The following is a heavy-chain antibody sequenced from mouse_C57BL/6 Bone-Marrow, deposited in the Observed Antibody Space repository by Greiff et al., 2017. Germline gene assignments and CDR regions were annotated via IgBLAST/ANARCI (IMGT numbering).Heavy chain of an antibody. J-gene: IGHJ4*01. CDR3: AGGYDYGYAMDY. V-gene: IGHV1-39*01. D-gene: IGHD2-4*01. CDR1: GYSFTDYY. Sequence: EVQLMESGPELVKPGASVKISCKASGYSFTDYYMNWVKQSTGQSLEWIGEINPNYGTTSYNQKFKGKATLTVDQSSSTAYMQLNSLTSEDSAVYYCAGGYDYGYAMDYWGRGTSVTVSS. CDR2: INPNYGTT.